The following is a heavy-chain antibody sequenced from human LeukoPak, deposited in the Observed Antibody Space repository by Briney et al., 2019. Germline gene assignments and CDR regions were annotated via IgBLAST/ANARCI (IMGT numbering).Heavy chain of an antibody. J-gene: IGHJ4*02. D-gene: IGHD6-13*01. CDR1: GFTFSSYG. CDR3: ARGGRAAAGPPNDY. CDR2: IWYDGSNK. Sequence: GGSLRLSCAASGFTFSSYGMHWVRQAPGKGLEGVAVIWYDGSNKYYADSVKGRFTISRDNSKNTLYLQMNSLRAEDTAVYYCARGGRAAAGPPNDYWGQGTLVTVSS. V-gene: IGHV3-33*01.